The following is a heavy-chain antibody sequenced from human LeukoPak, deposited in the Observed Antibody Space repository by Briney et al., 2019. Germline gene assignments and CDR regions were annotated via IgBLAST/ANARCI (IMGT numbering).Heavy chain of an antibody. D-gene: IGHD1-26*01. V-gene: IGHV4-39*01. CDR3: ARLKWELLGFDY. CDR1: GGSISSSSYS. Sequence: SETLSLTCTVSGGSISSSSYSWGWIRQPPGKGLEWIGSIYYSGSTYYNPSLKSRVTISVDTSKNQFSLKLSSVTAADTAVYYCARLKWELLGFDYWGQGTLVTVSS. J-gene: IGHJ4*02. CDR2: IYYSGST.